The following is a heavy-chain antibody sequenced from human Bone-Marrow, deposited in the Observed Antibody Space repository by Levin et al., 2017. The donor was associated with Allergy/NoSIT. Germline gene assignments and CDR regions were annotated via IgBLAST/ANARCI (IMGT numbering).Heavy chain of an antibody. CDR3: ARDHHYGD. J-gene: IGHJ4*02. CDR1: GFAFSSNW. Sequence: GGSLRLSCAASGFAFSSNWMHWVRQVPGKGLVWVSRIKSDGSSTVYADSVQGRFTISRDNAKSTLYLQMNSLRAADTGVYYCARDHHYGDWGQGTLVTVSS. D-gene: IGHD4-17*01. CDR2: IKSDGSST. V-gene: IGHV3-74*01.